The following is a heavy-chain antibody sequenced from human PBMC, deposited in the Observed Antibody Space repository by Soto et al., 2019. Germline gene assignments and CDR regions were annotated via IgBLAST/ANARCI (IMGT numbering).Heavy chain of an antibody. V-gene: IGHV4-30-4*01. D-gene: IGHD5-18*01. J-gene: IGHJ6*02. Sequence: QVQLQESGPGLVKPSQTLSLTCTVSGGSISSGDYYWSWIRQPPGKGLEWIGYIYYSGSTYYNPSLKSRVTRAVAPATYQFSLKLSSVTAADTAVYYCARASPVVTDVWGQGATVTVSS. CDR1: GGSISSGDYY. CDR3: ARASPVVTDV. CDR2: IYYSGST.